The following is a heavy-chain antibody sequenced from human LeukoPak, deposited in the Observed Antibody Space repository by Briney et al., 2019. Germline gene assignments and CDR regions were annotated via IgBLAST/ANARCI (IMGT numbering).Heavy chain of an antibody. V-gene: IGHV1-69*05. J-gene: IGHJ6*03. D-gene: IGHD3-3*01. CDR1: GGTFSSYA. CDR2: IIPIFGTA. Sequence: ASVKVSCKASGGTFSSYAISWVRQAPGRGLEWMGGIIPIFGTANYAQKFQGRVTITTDESTSTAYMELSSPRSEDTAVYYCARGQSALRFLDYYMDVWGKGTTVTVSS. CDR3: ARGQSALRFLDYYMDV.